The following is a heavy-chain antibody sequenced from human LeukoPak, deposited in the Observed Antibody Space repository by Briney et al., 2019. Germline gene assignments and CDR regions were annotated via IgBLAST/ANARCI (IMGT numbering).Heavy chain of an antibody. V-gene: IGHV5-51*01. CDR1: GYSFSTYW. CDR3: ARHNLGEDWYFDL. D-gene: IGHD3-16*01. Sequence: GESLKISCKGSGYSFSTYWIAWVRQMPGKGLEWMGIIYPGDSDTRYSPSFQGQVTISADKSISTAYLQWSSLKASDTAVYYCARHNLGEDWYFDLWGRGTLVTVSS. CDR2: IYPGDSDT. J-gene: IGHJ2*01.